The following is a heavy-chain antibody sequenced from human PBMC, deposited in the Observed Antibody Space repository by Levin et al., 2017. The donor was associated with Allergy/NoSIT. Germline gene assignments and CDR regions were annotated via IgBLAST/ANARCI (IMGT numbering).Heavy chain of an antibody. CDR3: ARDRYCSSTSCYENLNWFDP. J-gene: IGHJ5*02. Sequence: GESLKISCKASGYTFTSYGISWVRQAPGQGLEWMGWISAYNGNTNYAQKLQGRVTMTTDTSTSTAYMELRSLRSDDTAVYYCARDRYCSSTSCYENLNWFDPWGQGTLVTVSS. V-gene: IGHV1-18*01. CDR2: ISAYNGNT. CDR1: GYTFTSYG. D-gene: IGHD2-2*01.